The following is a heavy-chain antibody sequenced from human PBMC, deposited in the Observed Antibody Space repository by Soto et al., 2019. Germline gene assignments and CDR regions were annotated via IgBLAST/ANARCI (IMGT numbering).Heavy chain of an antibody. CDR1: GFTFSSYA. D-gene: IGHD5-12*01. CDR2: ISGSGGST. Sequence: GGSLRLSCAASGFTFSSYAMSWVRQAPGKGLEWVSAISGSGGSTYYADSVKGRLTISRDNSKNTLYLQMNSLRAEDTAVYYCAKPARGATIPPLFDYWGQGTLVTVSS. CDR3: AKPARGATIPPLFDY. J-gene: IGHJ4*02. V-gene: IGHV3-23*01.